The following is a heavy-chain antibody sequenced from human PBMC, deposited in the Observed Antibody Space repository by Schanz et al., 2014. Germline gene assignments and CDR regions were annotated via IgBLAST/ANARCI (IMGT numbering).Heavy chain of an antibody. D-gene: IGHD1-1*01. CDR1: GYSFSAYY. CDR3: VRELSGGTFDY. V-gene: IGHV1-2*06. CDR2: FT. J-gene: IGHJ4*02. Sequence: QVQLVQSGAEVRKPGASVRVSCKASGYSFSAYYIHWMRQAPGQGLEWLGRFTHISQKFQGRVTMTRDTSSTTAYMELNSLRSDDTAVYYCVRELSGGTFDYWGQGALVTVSS.